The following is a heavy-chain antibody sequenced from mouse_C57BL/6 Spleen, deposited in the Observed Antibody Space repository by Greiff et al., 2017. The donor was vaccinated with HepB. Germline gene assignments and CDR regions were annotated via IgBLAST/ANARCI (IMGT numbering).Heavy chain of an antibody. CDR2: IRSKSNNYAT. CDR3: VRHRDVGAMDY. D-gene: IGHD3-3*01. V-gene: IGHV10-1*01. J-gene: IGHJ4*01. Sequence: EVQRVESGGGLVQPKGSLKLSCAASGFSFNTYAMNWVRQAPGKGLEWVARIRSKSNNYATYYADSVKDRFTISRDDSESMLYLQMNNLKTEDTAMYYCVRHRDVGAMDYWGQGTSVTVSS. CDR1: GFSFNTYA.